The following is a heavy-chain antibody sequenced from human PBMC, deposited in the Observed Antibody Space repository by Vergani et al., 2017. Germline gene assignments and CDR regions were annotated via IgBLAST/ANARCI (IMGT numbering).Heavy chain of an antibody. CDR3: ARGSCLGGSCYKPLFGY. V-gene: IGHV4-61*02. CDR1: GGSINSHNYY. D-gene: IGHD2-15*01. J-gene: IGHJ4*02. CDR2: IHTSGST. Sequence: QVQLQESGPGLVKPSQTLSLTCTVSGGSINSHNYYWSWIRQPAGKGLEWIGRIHTSGSTNYNPSLKSRVTMSEDTSKNQFSLNLTSVTAADTAVYFCARGSCLGGSCYKPLFGYWGQGNLVTVSS.